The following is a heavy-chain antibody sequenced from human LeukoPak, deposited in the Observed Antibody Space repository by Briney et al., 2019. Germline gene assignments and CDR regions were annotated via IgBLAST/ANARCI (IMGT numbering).Heavy chain of an antibody. CDR3: ATGGHYYGD. CDR1: GFTFSRTW. V-gene: IGHV3-7*05. D-gene: IGHD3-10*01. CDR2: INHEGTEK. J-gene: IGHJ4*02. Sequence: PGGSLRLSCAASGFTFSRTWMSWLRQAPGKGLEWVAYINHEGTEKDYMDSVKGRFTISRDNAQNSLFLQVNSLRAEDTAIYYCATGGHYYGDWGQGTLVTVSS.